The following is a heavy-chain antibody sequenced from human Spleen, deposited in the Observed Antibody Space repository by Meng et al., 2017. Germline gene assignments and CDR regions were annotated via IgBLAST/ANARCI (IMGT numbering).Heavy chain of an antibody. J-gene: IGHJ4*02. CDR3: AANWGYYFGN. Sequence: VQLVESGGAVVQPGTSLRLSCAASGFTFSNYWMHWVRQAPGKGLLWVSRIDSDGSNTRYSDSVKGRFTVSRDNAKNTLYLQMSSLRVEDTAVYYCAANWGYYFGNWGQGTLVTVSS. D-gene: IGHD7-27*01. CDR1: GFTFSNYW. V-gene: IGHV3-74*02. CDR2: IDSDGSNT.